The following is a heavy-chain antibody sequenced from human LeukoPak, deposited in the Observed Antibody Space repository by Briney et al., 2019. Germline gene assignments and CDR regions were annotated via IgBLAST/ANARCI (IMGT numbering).Heavy chain of an antibody. CDR3: AKFRGRGSGYHRRSYDAFDL. CDR1: GYTFTSYG. D-gene: IGHD3-3*01. CDR2: ISAYNGNT. V-gene: IGHV1-18*01. J-gene: IGHJ3*01. Sequence: ASVKVSCKASGYTFTSYGISWVRQAPGQGLEWMGWISAYNGNTNYAQKLQGRVTMTTDTSTSTAYMELRSLRSDDTAVYHCAKFRGRGSGYHRRSYDAFDLWGQGTTVTVSS.